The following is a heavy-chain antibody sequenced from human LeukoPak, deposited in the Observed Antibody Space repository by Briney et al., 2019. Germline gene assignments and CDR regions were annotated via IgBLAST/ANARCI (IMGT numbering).Heavy chain of an antibody. J-gene: IGHJ6*02. CDR3: ASVPPVAPYGMDV. V-gene: IGHV1-2*02. CDR2: INPNSGGT. Sequence: ASVKVSCKAPGYTFTGYYMHWVRQAPGQGLEWMGWINPNSGGTNYAQKFQGRVTMTRDTSISTAYMELSRLRSDDTAVYYCASVPPVAPYGMDVWGQGTTVTVSS. CDR1: GYTFTGYY. D-gene: IGHD6-19*01.